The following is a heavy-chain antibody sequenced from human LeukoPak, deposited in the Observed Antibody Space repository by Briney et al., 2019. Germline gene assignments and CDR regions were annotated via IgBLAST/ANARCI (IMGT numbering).Heavy chain of an antibody. D-gene: IGHD1-26*01. CDR2: IYSGGST. CDR1: GFTVSSNY. Sequence: TGGSLRLSCAASGFTVSSNYMSWVRQAPGKGLEWVSVIYSGGSTYYADSVKGRFTISRDHSKNTLYLQMNSLRAEDTAVYYCARAGGRTDYMDVWGKGTTVTVSS. CDR3: ARAGGRTDYMDV. V-gene: IGHV3-53*01. J-gene: IGHJ6*03.